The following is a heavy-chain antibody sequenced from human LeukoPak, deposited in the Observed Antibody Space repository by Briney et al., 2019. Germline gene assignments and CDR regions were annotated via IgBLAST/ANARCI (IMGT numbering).Heavy chain of an antibody. Sequence: ASVKVSFKASGYTFTIYYMHWVRQAPGQGLEWMGVINPSGGSTSYAQKFQGRVTMTRDTSTSTVYMELSSLRSEDTAVYYCATGAGIAAAGPKADYWGQGTLVTVSS. CDR3: ATGAGIAAAGPKADY. CDR2: INPSGGST. D-gene: IGHD6-13*01. J-gene: IGHJ4*02. V-gene: IGHV1-46*01. CDR1: GYTFTIYY.